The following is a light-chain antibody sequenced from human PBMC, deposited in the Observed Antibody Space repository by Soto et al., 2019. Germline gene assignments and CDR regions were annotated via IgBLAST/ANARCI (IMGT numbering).Light chain of an antibody. Sequence: QSVLTQPASVSASPGQSITISCTGTSSNVGTYSLVSWYQHHPGKAPKLIIYEGTKRPYGVSNRFSGATSANTASLTISGLQAEDEADYSCCSYTGGSTHVIFGGGTKLTVL. CDR2: EGT. V-gene: IGLV2-23*01. CDR3: CSYTGGSTHVI. J-gene: IGLJ2*01. CDR1: SSNVGTYSL.